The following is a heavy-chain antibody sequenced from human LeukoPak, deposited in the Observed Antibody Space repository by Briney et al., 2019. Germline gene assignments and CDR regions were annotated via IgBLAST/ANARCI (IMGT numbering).Heavy chain of an antibody. CDR1: GYTFTGYY. CDR3: ARDESGSYYFDY. V-gene: IGHV1-46*01. CDR2: INPSGGST. D-gene: IGHD1-26*01. J-gene: IGHJ4*02. Sequence: GASVKVSCKASGYTFTGYYMHWVRQAPGQGLEWMGIINPSGGSTSYAQKFQGRVTMTRDTSTSIVYMELSSLRSEDTAVYYCARDESGSYYFDYWGQGTLVTVSS.